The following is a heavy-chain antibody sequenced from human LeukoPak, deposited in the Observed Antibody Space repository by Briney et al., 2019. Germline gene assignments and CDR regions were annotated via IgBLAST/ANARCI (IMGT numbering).Heavy chain of an antibody. CDR2: IYYSGST. D-gene: IGHD1-14*01. J-gene: IGHJ5*02. CDR3: ARRFMANNQSKFVGFDP. V-gene: IGHV4-59*08. CDR1: GGSISSYY. Sequence: SETLSLTCTVSGGSISSYYWSWIRQPPGKGLEWIGYIYYSGSTNYNPSLKSRVTISVDTSKNQFSLKLSSVTAADTAAYFCARRFMANNQSKFVGFDPWGQGTLVTVSS.